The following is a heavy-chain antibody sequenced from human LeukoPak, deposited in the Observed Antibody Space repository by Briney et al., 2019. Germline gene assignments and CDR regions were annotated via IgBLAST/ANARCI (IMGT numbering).Heavy chain of an antibody. CDR1: GITLSNYG. J-gene: IGHJ4*02. Sequence: GGSLRLSCAVSGITLSNYGMGWVRQAPGKGLEWVAGISGSGGGTNYADSVKGRFTISRDSPKNTLYLQMNSLRAEDTAVYFCAKRGVVIRVILVGFHKEAYYFDSWGQGALVTVSS. CDR3: AKRGVVIRVILVGFHKEAYYFDS. D-gene: IGHD3-22*01. CDR2: ISGSGGGT. V-gene: IGHV3-23*01.